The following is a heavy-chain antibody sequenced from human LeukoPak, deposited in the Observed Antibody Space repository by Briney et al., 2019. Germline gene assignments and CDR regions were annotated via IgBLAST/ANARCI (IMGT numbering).Heavy chain of an antibody. CDR3: ARGLIWFGERRGFDY. D-gene: IGHD3-10*01. V-gene: IGHV4-59*01. J-gene: IGHJ4*02. CDR2: IYYSGST. CDR1: GGSISSYY. Sequence: SETLSLTCTVSGGSISSYYWSWIRQPPGKGLEWIGYIYYSGSTNYNPSLKSRVTISVDTSKNQFSLKLSSVTAADTAVYYCARGLIWFGERRGFDYWGQGTLVTVSS.